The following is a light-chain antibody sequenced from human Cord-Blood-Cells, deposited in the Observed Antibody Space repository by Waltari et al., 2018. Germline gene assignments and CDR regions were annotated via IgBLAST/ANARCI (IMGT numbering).Light chain of an antibody. J-gene: IGKJ2*01. CDR3: QQSYSTPYT. Sequence: DIQMTQSPSSLSASVGDRVTITCRASQSISSYLNWYQQKPGKAPKLLIYAASSLQSGVPSRFSGSGSGTDFTLTISSLQPEHFATYYCQQSYSTPYTFGQGTQLEIK. CDR1: QSISSY. CDR2: AAS. V-gene: IGKV1-39*01.